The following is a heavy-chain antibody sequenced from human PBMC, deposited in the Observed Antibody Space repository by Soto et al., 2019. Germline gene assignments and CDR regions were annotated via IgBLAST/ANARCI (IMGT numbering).Heavy chain of an antibody. J-gene: IGHJ4*02. D-gene: IGHD6-6*01. CDR2: IYPGDSDT. V-gene: IGHV5-51*01. Sequence: GESLKISCKGSGYSFTIYWIGWVRQMPGKGLEWMGIIYPGDSDTRYSPSFQGQVTISADKSISTAYLQWSSLKASDTAMYYCATAGWYSSSYNDYWGQGTLVTVSS. CDR3: ATAGWYSSSYNDY. CDR1: GYSFTIYW.